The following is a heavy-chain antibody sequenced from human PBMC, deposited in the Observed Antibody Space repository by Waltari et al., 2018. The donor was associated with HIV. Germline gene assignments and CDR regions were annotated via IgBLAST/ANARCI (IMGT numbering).Heavy chain of an antibody. CDR1: GFSLTNYA. CDR3: ATSRVELEAQSY. CDR2: ASSDGSNN. J-gene: IGHJ4*02. D-gene: IGHD3-3*01. Sequence: QVQLVESGGGVVPPGTSLRLSCVGSGFSLTNYASHWVRQAPGKGLEWVAVASSDGSNNHYTDFVKGRFIIYRDTSKNTLYLQMNNLRSEDTALYYCATSRVELEAQSYWGQGTLVTVSS. V-gene: IGHV3-30*04.